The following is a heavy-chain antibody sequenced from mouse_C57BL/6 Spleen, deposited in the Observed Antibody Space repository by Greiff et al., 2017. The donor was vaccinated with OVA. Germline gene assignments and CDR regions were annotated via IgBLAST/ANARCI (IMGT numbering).Heavy chain of an antibody. V-gene: IGHV1-81*01. J-gene: IGHJ4*01. Sequence: VQLQESGAELARPGASVKLSCKASGYTFTSYGISWVKQRTGQGLEWIGEIYPRRGNTYSHEKFKGKATLTADKSSSTAYMELRSLTSEDSAVYFCARRGVDAMDYWGQGTSVTVSS. CDR3: ARRGVDAMDY. CDR1: GYTFTSYG. D-gene: IGHD1-1*01. CDR2: IYPRRGNT.